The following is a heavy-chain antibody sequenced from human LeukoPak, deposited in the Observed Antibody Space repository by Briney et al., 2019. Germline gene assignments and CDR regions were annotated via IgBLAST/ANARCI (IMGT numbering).Heavy chain of an antibody. D-gene: IGHD6-6*01. J-gene: IGHJ5*02. CDR1: GFTFSDYY. CDR2: ISSSGSTI. CDR3: ARDVGTSSNWYDP. V-gene: IGHV3-11*04. Sequence: GGSLRLSCAASGFTFSDYYMSWIRQAPGKGLEWVSCISSSGSTIYYADSVRGRFTISRDNTKNSLFLQMNSLRAEDTAIYYCARDVGTSSNWYDPWGQGTLVTVSS.